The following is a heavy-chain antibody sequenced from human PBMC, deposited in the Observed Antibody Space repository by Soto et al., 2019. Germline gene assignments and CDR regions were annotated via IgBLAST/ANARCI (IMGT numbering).Heavy chain of an antibody. Sequence: QVQLVESGGGVVQPGRSLRLSCAASGFTFSTYGMHWVRQAPGKGLEWVAAISYDGSKKYYADSVKGRLTISRDNSENTLYLQMNSLRADDTAMYYCAPLGAGAQDNYWGQGTLVTVSS. V-gene: IGHV3-30*03. CDR1: GFTFSTYG. CDR3: APLGAGAQDNY. D-gene: IGHD1-26*01. CDR2: ISYDGSKK. J-gene: IGHJ4*02.